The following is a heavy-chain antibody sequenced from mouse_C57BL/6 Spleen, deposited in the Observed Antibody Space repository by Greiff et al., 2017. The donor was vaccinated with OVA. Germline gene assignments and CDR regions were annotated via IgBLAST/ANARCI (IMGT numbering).Heavy chain of an antibody. V-gene: IGHV1-55*01. CDR2: IYPGSGST. Sequence: QVQLQQPGAELVKPGASVKMSCKASGYTFTSYWITWVKQRPGQGLEWIGDIYPGSGSTNYNEKFKSKATQTVDTSSSTAYMQLSSLTSEDSAVYYFARLGDYDGKNYFDYWGQGTTLTVSS. D-gene: IGHD2-4*01. J-gene: IGHJ2*01. CDR1: GYTFTSYW. CDR3: ARLGDYDGKNYFDY.